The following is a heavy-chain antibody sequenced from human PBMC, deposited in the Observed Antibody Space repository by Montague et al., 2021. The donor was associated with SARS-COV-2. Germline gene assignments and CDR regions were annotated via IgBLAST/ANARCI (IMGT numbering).Heavy chain of an antibody. CDR3: ARDRTFRDGYLDAFEI. CDR1: GYSISSGYY. Sequence: SETLSLTCTVTGYSISSGYYWGWIRKFPGKGLEWIGSIYHSGTTYYNPSLKSRVTISVDTSKNQFSLKMYSVTAADTAQFYCARDRTFRDGYLDAFEIWGQGTMPTVSS. D-gene: IGHD5-24*01. CDR2: IYHSGTT. J-gene: IGHJ3*02. V-gene: IGHV4-38-2*02.